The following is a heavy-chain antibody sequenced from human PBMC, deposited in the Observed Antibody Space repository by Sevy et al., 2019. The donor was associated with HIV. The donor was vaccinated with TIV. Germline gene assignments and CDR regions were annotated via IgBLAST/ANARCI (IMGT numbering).Heavy chain of an antibody. CDR3: AALDFWSDHPFYGTDV. V-gene: IGHV1-24*01. CDR1: RYSLSEIS. CDR2: FDPEDGET. Sequence: ASVKVSCKVSRYSLSEISMHWVRQAPGKGLEWMGGFDPEDGETIYAQKFQGRVTMTDDTSTDKAYMELRGLTSEDTAGYYCAALDFWSDHPFYGTDVWGQGTTVTVSS. J-gene: IGHJ6*02. D-gene: IGHD3-3*01.